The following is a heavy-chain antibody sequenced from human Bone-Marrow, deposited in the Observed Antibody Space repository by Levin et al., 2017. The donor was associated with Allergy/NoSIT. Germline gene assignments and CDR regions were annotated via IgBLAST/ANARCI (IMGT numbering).Heavy chain of an antibody. CDR3: ARDRDYGDYLNNWFDP. V-gene: IGHV3-48*01. CDR2: ISSSSSTI. CDR1: GFTFGSYS. D-gene: IGHD4-17*01. Sequence: PGESLKISCAASGFTFGSYSMNWVRQAPGKGLEWVSYISSSSSTIYYADSVKGRFTISRDNAKNSLYLQMNSLRAEDTAVYYCARDRDYGDYLNNWFDPWGQGTLVTVSS. J-gene: IGHJ5*02.